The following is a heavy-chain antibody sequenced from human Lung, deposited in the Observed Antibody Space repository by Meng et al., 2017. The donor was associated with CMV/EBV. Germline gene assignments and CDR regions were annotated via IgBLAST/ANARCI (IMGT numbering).Heavy chain of an antibody. V-gene: IGHV1-69*05. CDR2: IIPIFGTA. Sequence: TFSSYAISWVRPAPGQGLEWMGGIIPIFGTANYAQKFQGRVTITTDESTSTAYMELSSLRSEDTAVYYCARVAMVRGVTPLYWYFDLWGRGTLVTVSS. CDR1: TFSSYA. J-gene: IGHJ2*01. CDR3: ARVAMVRGVTPLYWYFDL. D-gene: IGHD3-10*01.